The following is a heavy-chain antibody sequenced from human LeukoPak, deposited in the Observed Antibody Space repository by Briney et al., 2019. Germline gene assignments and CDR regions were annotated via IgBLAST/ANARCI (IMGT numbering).Heavy chain of an antibody. V-gene: IGHV3-23*01. Sequence: GGSLRLSCAASGFALSSQAMGWVRQTPGKGLGWVSVISVSGSITYYADSVKGRFTISRENSKNILVLQMNSLKVEDTAVYYCAKEARRTSGWYFFYYWGQGSLVTVSS. D-gene: IGHD6-19*01. CDR2: ISVSGSIT. J-gene: IGHJ4*02. CDR3: AKEARRTSGWYFFYY. CDR1: GFALSSQA.